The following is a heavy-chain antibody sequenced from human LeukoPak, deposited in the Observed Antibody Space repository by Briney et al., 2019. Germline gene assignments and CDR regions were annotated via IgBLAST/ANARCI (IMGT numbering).Heavy chain of an antibody. V-gene: IGHV4-30-4*01. D-gene: IGHD3-10*01. CDR3: AREAMVRGAIRYYYGMDV. CDR1: GGSISSGDYC. Sequence: SQTLSLTCTVSGGSISSGDYCWSWIRQPPGKGLEWIGYIYYSGSTYYNPSPKSRVTISVDTSKNQFSLKLSSVTAADTAVYYCAREAMVRGAIRYYYGMDVWGQGTTVTVSS. J-gene: IGHJ6*02. CDR2: IYYSGST.